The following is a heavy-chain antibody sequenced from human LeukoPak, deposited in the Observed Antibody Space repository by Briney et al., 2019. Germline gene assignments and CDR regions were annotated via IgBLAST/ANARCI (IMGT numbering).Heavy chain of an antibody. CDR2: IYPGDSDT. D-gene: IGHD1-26*01. CDR1: GYSFTNYR. J-gene: IGHJ5*02. CDR3: ARHHYSGLYNWFDP. Sequence: GESLKISCKGSGYSFTNYRLAWVRQLPGQGLEWMGIIYPGDSDTRYSPSFQGQVTSSADKSISTAYLQWSGLKASDTAMYYCARHHYSGLYNWFDPWGQGTLVTVSS. V-gene: IGHV5-51*01.